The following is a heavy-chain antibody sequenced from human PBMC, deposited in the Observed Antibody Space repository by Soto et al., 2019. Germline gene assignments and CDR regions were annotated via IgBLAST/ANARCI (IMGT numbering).Heavy chain of an antibody. CDR2: ISGSGGST. CDR3: AKDSYYYDSSGYYGRWFDP. CDR1: GFTFSSYA. V-gene: IGHV3-23*01. Sequence: GGSLRLSCAASGFTFSSYAMSWVRQAPGKGLEWVSAISGSGGSTYYADSVKGRFTISRDNSKNTLYLQMNSLRAEDTAVYYCAKDSYYYDSSGYYGRWFDPWGQGTLVTVSS. D-gene: IGHD3-22*01. J-gene: IGHJ5*02.